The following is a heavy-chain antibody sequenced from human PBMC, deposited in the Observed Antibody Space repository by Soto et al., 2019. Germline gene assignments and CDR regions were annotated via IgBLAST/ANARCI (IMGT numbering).Heavy chain of an antibody. CDR3: ASTDRHDFWSGYLSYYFYY. V-gene: IGHV1-69*13. CDR1: GGTFSSYA. Sequence: SVKVSCKASGGTFSSYAISWVRQAPGQGLEWMGGIIPIFGTANYAQKFQGRVTITADESTSTAYMELSSLRSEDTAVYYCASTDRHDFWSGYLSYYFYYWGQGTLFTVSS. J-gene: IGHJ4*02. CDR2: IIPIFGTA. D-gene: IGHD3-3*01.